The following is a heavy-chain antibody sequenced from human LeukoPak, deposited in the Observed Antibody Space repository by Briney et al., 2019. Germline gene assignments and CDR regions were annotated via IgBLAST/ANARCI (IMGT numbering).Heavy chain of an antibody. J-gene: IGHJ4*02. CDR3: ARDRTVVPAAMSSYYFDY. CDR2: ISAYNGNT. D-gene: IGHD2-2*01. Sequence: ASVKVSCKASGYTFTSYGISWVRQAPGQGLEWMGWISAYNGNTNYAQKLQGRVTMTTDTSTSTAYMELRSLRSDDTAVYYCARDRTVVPAAMSSYYFDYWGQGTLVTVSS. V-gene: IGHV1-18*01. CDR1: GYTFTSYG.